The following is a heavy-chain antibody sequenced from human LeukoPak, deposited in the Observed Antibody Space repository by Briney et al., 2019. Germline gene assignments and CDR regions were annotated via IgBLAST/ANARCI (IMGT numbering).Heavy chain of an antibody. CDR1: GYSFATYW. Sequence: PGESLKISCKGSGYSFATYWIGWVRQMPGKGLELMGIIYPGDSDTSYSPSLQGQVTISADKSISTAYLQWSSLKASDTAMYYCARQSGSRWEFDAFHLWGQGTMVTVSS. D-gene: IGHD6-13*01. V-gene: IGHV5-51*01. CDR3: ARQSGSRWEFDAFHL. CDR2: IYPGDSDT. J-gene: IGHJ3*01.